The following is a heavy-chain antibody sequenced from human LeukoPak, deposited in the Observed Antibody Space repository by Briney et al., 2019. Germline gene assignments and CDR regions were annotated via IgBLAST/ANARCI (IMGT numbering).Heavy chain of an antibody. Sequence: GGSLRLSCAASGFTFSTHSMNWVRQAPGKGLEWVSCISSSSSDIKYADSVKGRFTISRDNAKNSLYLQLSSLRAEDAAVYYCARVPGGLEWADFDYWGQGTLVTVSS. CDR3: ARVPGGLEWADFDY. V-gene: IGHV3-21*01. CDR1: GFTFSTHS. J-gene: IGHJ4*02. D-gene: IGHD3-3*01. CDR2: ISSSSSDI.